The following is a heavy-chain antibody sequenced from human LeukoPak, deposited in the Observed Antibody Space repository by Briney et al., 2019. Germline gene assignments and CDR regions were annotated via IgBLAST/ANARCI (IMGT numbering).Heavy chain of an antibody. V-gene: IGHV4-4*07. Sequence: SETLSLTCTVSGGSISSYYWSWIRQPAGKGLEWIGRIYTSGSTNYNPSLKSRVTMSVDTSKNQFSLKLSSVTSADTAVYYCARVYCSGGSCLLDYWGQGTLVTVSS. CDR2: IYTSGST. D-gene: IGHD2-15*01. CDR1: GGSISSYY. J-gene: IGHJ4*02. CDR3: ARVYCSGGSCLLDY.